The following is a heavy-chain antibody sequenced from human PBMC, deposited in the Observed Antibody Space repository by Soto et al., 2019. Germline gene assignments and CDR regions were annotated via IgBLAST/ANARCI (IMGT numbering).Heavy chain of an antibody. J-gene: IGHJ5*01. Sequence: QVQLMESGGGVVQPGRSLRLSCEASGFPFSTYSMHWVRQTPGKGLEWVALISYDGSKKYYTDSVKGRFTISRDISRNTVYLHMNRLTAEDTAIYYCARSIAVAGLDSWGQGSQVTVSS. CDR2: ISYDGSKK. CDR1: GFPFSTYS. V-gene: IGHV3-30-3*01. CDR3: ARSIAVAGLDS. D-gene: IGHD6-19*01.